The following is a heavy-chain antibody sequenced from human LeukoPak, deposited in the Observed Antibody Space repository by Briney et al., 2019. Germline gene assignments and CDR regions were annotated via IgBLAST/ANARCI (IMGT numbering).Heavy chain of an antibody. V-gene: IGHV1-46*01. Sequence: GASVTLSCTSSGYTVTSYYFHWVRQPPGQGIEWMGIINTNGGSTSYAQKFQGRVTMTRDTSTSTVYMELSSLRSEDTAVYYCVRDITMVRGVLADYYYGMDVWGQGTTVTVSS. CDR1: GYTVTSYY. CDR2: INTNGGST. CDR3: VRDITMVRGVLADYYYGMDV. J-gene: IGHJ6*02. D-gene: IGHD3-10*01.